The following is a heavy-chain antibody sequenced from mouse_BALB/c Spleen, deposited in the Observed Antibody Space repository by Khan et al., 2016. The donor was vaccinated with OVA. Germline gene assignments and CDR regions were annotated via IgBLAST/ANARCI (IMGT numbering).Heavy chain of an antibody. V-gene: IGHV5-6*02. D-gene: IGHD1-1*01. Sequence: EVMLVESGGDLVKPGGSLKLSCAASGFTSSTYGMSWVRQTPDKRLEWVATISSGGSYTYYPDSVKGRFTISRDNAKNTLYLQMSSLKSEDTAMYYCTRRAYYYNSEGFAYWGQGTLVTVSA. J-gene: IGHJ3*01. CDR3: TRRAYYYNSEGFAY. CDR1: GFTSSTYG. CDR2: ISSGGSYT.